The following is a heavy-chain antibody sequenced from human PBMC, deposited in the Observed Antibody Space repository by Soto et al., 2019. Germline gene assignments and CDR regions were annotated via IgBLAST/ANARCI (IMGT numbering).Heavy chain of an antibody. J-gene: IGHJ3*02. CDR3: ARDAGPLITIFGVVPDAFVI. V-gene: IGHV3-11*01. Sequence: GGSLELCCAASGFTFSDYYMSWIRQAPGKGLEWVSYTSSSGSTIYYADSVKGRFTISRDNAKNSLYLQMNSLRAEDTAVYYCARDAGPLITIFGVVPDAFVIWGQATMVTVSS. CDR1: GFTFSDYY. D-gene: IGHD3-3*01. CDR2: TSSSGSTI.